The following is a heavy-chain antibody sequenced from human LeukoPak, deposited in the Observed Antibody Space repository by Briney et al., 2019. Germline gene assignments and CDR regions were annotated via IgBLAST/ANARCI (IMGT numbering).Heavy chain of an antibody. CDR2: VSFDGSNE. D-gene: IGHD1-1*01. Sequence: GRSLRLSCADSGLTFGTSAMHWARQAPGKGLEWVAVVSFDGSNEKYADSVRGRFTISRDNSKKMLYLQMSSLSREDTAVYYCVRGVGYTLLSWGQGTLVTVSS. CDR3: VRGVGYTLLS. V-gene: IGHV3-30-3*01. J-gene: IGHJ5*02. CDR1: GLTFGTSA.